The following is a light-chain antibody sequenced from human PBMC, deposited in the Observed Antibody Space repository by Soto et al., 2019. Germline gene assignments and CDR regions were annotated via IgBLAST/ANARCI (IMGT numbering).Light chain of an antibody. J-gene: IGLJ2*01. Sequence: QSALTQPPSVSGSPGQSVTISYTGTSSDVGSYNRVSWYQQPPGTAPKFMIYEVSNRPSGVPDRFSGSKSGNTASLTISGLQAEDEADYYCSSYTSSSTVVFGGGTQLTVL. CDR1: SSDVGSYNR. CDR2: EVS. CDR3: SSYTSSSTVV. V-gene: IGLV2-18*02.